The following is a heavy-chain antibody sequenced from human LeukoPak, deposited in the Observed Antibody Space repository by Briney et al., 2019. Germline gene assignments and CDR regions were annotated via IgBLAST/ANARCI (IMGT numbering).Heavy chain of an antibody. CDR2: ISTSGSYK. D-gene: IGHD6-13*01. V-gene: IGHV3-21*01. Sequence: GGSLRLSRTASGFTFSNYNMNCVRQAPGKGLEWVSSISTSGSYKYYADSLKGRFTVSRDNAKNSLYLQMDSLRAEDTALYYCARAETVGFSSNWYYFDSWGQGTLVTVSS. J-gene: IGHJ4*02. CDR3: ARAETVGFSSNWYYFDS. CDR1: GFTFSNYN.